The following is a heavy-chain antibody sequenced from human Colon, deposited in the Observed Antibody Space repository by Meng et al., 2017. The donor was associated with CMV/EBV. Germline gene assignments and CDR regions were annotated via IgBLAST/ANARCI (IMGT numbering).Heavy chain of an antibody. CDR2: ISWDGGST. D-gene: IGHD6-19*01. CDR1: GFTFDDYA. CDR3: VKGVSDWSWGYFDY. Sequence: GGSLRLSCAASGFTFDDYAMHWVRQAPGKGLEWVSLISWDGGSTYYADSVKGRFTISRDDSRNSLFLQMNSLRKEDTAFYYCVKGVSDWSWGYFDYWGQGSLVTVSS. V-gene: IGHV3-43D*03. J-gene: IGHJ4*02.